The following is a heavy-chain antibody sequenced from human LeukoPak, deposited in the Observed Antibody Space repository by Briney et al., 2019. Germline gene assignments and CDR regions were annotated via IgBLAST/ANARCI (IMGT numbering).Heavy chain of an antibody. V-gene: IGHV4-39*07. J-gene: IGHJ3*02. CDR3: AREILAAAGTDAFDI. Sequence: SETLSLTCAVSGASISSNNYYWGWVRQPPGKGLEWIGNIYSSGSTYYNASLKSRVTIYIDTSKNQFSLKLSSVTAADTAVYYCAREILAAAGTDAFDIWGQGTMVTVSS. CDR2: IYSSGST. CDR1: GASISSNNYY. D-gene: IGHD6-13*01.